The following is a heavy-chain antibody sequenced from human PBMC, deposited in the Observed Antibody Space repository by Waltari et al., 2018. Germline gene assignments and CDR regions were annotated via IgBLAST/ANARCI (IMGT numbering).Heavy chain of an antibody. CDR3: VKDIFRWAFDI. D-gene: IGHD3-9*01. CDR2: IGSDLNT. Sequence: EVELLESGGGLVQPGGSLRLSCTTSGFTFSGNAMGWVRQAPGKGLECVSSIGSDLNTHYADSVKGRFTISRDKSKNTLYLQMNSLRAEDTALYYCVKDIFRWAFDIWGQGTMVTVSS. J-gene: IGHJ3*02. CDR1: GFTFSGNA. V-gene: IGHV3-23*01.